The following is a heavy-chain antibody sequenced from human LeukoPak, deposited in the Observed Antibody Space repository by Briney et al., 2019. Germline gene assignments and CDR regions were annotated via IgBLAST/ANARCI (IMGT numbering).Heavy chain of an antibody. CDR1: GFTISSYS. CDR2: ISSSSSYI. CDR3: ARDWDSSSWYESIGY. V-gene: IGHV3-21*01. D-gene: IGHD6-13*01. J-gene: IGHJ4*02. Sequence: AGSLRLSCAASGFTISSYSMNWVRQAPGKGLEWVSSISSSSSYIYYADSVKGRFTISRDNATNSLYLQMNSLRAEGTAVYYCARDWDSSSWYESIGYWGQGTLVTVSS.